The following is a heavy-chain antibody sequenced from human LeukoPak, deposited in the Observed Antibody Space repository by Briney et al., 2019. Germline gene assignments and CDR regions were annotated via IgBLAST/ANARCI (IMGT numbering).Heavy chain of an antibody. D-gene: IGHD1-26*01. Sequence: SETPSLTCTVSGGSLSSFYWSWIRQPPGKGLEWIGYIYYSGTTNYNPSLKRRLTMSVDTSKKQFSLKLTSVTAADTAVYYCARGGDYYYYGLDVWGQGTSVTVSS. CDR3: ARGGDYYYYGLDV. J-gene: IGHJ6*02. CDR2: IYYSGTT. CDR1: GGSLSSFY. V-gene: IGHV4-59*01.